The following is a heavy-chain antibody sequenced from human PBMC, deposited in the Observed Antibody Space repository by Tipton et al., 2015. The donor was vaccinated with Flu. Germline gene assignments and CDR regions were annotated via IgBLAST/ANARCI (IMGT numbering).Heavy chain of an antibody. CDR3: AREVAGYCSGGSCLVWFDP. D-gene: IGHD2-15*01. V-gene: IGHV4-34*01. J-gene: IGHJ5*02. Sequence: LRLSCAVYGGSFSGYYWSWIRQPPGKGLEWIGEINHSGSTNYNPSLKSRVTISVDTSKNQFSLKLSSVTAADTAVYYCAREVAGYCSGGSCLVWFDPWGQGTLVTVSS. CDR2: INHSGST. CDR1: GGSFSGYY.